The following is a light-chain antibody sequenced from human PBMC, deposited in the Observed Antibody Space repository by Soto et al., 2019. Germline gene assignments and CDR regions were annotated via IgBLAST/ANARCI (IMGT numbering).Light chain of an antibody. CDR1: QSVSSSY. V-gene: IGKV3D-20*02. CDR2: GAS. J-gene: IGKJ4*01. CDR3: QQRSNWPPLT. Sequence: EIVLTQSPGTLSLSPGERATLSCRGSQSVSSSYLAWYQQKPGQAPRLLIYGASSRATGIPDRFSGSGSGTDFTLTISRLEPEDFAVYYCQQRSNWPPLTFGGGTKVDIK.